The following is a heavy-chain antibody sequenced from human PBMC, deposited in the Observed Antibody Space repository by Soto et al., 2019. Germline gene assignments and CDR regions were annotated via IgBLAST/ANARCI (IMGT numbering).Heavy chain of an antibody. CDR3: ARDLYRANFDY. CDR1: GFTFSSYA. V-gene: IGHV3-23*01. D-gene: IGHD1-26*01. CDR2: ISDTGGAT. Sequence: PGGSLRLSCAASGFTFSSYAMNWVRQAPGKGLEWVSGISDTGGATFYADSVKGRFTISRDNSKNTLYLQMNSLRADDTAVYYCARDLYRANFDYWGQGTLVTVPS. J-gene: IGHJ4*02.